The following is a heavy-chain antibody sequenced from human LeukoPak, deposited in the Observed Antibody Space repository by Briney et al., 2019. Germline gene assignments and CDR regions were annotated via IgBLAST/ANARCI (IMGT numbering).Heavy chain of an antibody. D-gene: IGHD5-12*01. CDR3: ARDNDSGYDLGHWFDP. V-gene: IGHV4-39*07. Sequence: SETLSLTCTVSGGSISTSNYYWGWIRQPPGKGLEWIGNIFYSGSTYYSPSLKSRVTISVDTSKNQFSLKLSSVTAADTAVYYCARDNDSGYDLGHWFDPWGQGTLVTVSS. J-gene: IGHJ5*02. CDR1: GGSISTSNYY. CDR2: IFYSGST.